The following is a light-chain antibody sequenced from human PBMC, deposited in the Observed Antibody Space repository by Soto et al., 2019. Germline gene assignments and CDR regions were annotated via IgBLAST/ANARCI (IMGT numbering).Light chain of an antibody. V-gene: IGLV1-44*01. Sequence: IQPASGLEIGGQRVAISCSGSSSHIGSNTVNWYQQLPGTAPKVLIYSNNQRPSGVPDRFSGSKSGTSASLAISGLQSEDEADYYCAAWDDGLNGFWVFGTGTKVTVL. J-gene: IGLJ1*01. CDR3: AAWDDGLNGFWV. CDR2: SNN. CDR1: SSHIGSNT.